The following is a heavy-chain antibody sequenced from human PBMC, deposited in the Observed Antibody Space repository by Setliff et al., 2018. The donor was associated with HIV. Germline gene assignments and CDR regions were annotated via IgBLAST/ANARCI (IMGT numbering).Heavy chain of an antibody. J-gene: IGHJ5*02. V-gene: IGHV3-11*04. D-gene: IGHD4-4*01. CDR3: ARDRERWLQSRLFDP. CDR1: GFTLNHAW. Sequence: GGSLRLSCAASGFTLNHAWMSWVRQAPGKGLEWVGRIKTKTDGSTIYYADSVKGRFTISRDNAKSSLYLQMNSLRAEDTAIYYCARDRERWLQSRLFDPWGQGTLVTVSS. CDR2: IKTKTDGSTI.